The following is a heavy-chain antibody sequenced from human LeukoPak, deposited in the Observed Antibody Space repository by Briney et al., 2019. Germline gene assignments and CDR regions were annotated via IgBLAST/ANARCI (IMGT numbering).Heavy chain of an antibody. CDR1: GFTFSSYG. CDR2: ISYDGSNK. J-gene: IGHJ1*01. Sequence: GGSLRLSCAASGFTFSSYGMHWVRQAPGKGLEWVAVISYDGSNKYYADSVKGRFTISRDNSKNTLYLQMNSLRAEDTAVCYCAKDRFRVGATLYFQHWGQGTLVTVSS. D-gene: IGHD1-26*01. CDR3: AKDRFRVGATLYFQH. V-gene: IGHV3-30*18.